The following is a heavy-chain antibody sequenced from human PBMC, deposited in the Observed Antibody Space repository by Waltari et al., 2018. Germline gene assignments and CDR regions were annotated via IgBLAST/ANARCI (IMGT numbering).Heavy chain of an antibody. V-gene: IGHV1-46*01. CDR3: VRYDSSGYYLDY. CDR2: INPSGGST. CDR1: GYTFTSYY. Sequence: QVQLVQSGAGVKKPGASVKVSCKASGYTFTSYYMHWVRQAPGQGLEWMGIINPSGGSTSYAQKFQGRVTMTRDTSTSTVYMELSSLRSEDTAVYYCVRYDSSGYYLDYWGQGTLVTVSS. D-gene: IGHD3-22*01. J-gene: IGHJ4*02.